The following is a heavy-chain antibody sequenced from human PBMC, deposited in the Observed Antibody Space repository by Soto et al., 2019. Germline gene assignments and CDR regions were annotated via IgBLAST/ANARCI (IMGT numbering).Heavy chain of an antibody. J-gene: IGHJ4*02. V-gene: IGHV4-59*01. CDR2: VHFSGTT. Sequence: QLQLQESGPRLVKPSETLSLTCTVYGGSISSYYWRWIRQSPGRGLEWIGYVHFSGTTNYNPSLKSRVAMSLDSSRKQFSLTLNSVTAADTAVYYCARGTALIYGDYPGAGYFDFWGQGILVTVSS. D-gene: IGHD4-17*01. CDR1: GGSISSYY. CDR3: ARGTALIYGDYPGAGYFDF.